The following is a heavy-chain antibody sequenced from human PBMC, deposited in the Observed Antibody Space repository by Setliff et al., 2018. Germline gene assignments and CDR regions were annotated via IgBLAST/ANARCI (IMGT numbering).Heavy chain of an antibody. Sequence: SETLSLTCAVSGSAISSGHYWGWIRQPPGKGLEWIWSFRPSGKTYYNPSLNSRVTISVDTSKKQFSLKVTSVTAADTAVYYCVRDAGDGYGVDAYAGGGFDFWGQGTMVTVSS. CDR3: VRDAGDGYGVDAYAGGGFDF. CDR1: GSAISSGHY. D-gene: IGHD4-17*01. V-gene: IGHV4-38-2*02. CDR2: FRPSGKT. J-gene: IGHJ3*01.